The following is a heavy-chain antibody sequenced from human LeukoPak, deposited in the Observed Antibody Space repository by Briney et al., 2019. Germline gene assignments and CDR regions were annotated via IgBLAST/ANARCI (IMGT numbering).Heavy chain of an antibody. Sequence: GGSLRLSCAASGFAFSSYAMTWVRQAPGKGLDWVSSISASGGSTYYADSVKGRFTISRDNSKNSLFLQMNSLRAEDTAVYYCAKDQAFYPPVAHYWGQGTLVTVSS. CDR2: ISASGGST. V-gene: IGHV3-23*01. CDR3: AKDQAFYPPVAHY. J-gene: IGHJ4*02. D-gene: IGHD6-19*01. CDR1: GFAFSSYA.